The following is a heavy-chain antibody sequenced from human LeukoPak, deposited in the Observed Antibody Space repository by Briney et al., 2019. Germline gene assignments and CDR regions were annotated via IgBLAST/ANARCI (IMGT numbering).Heavy chain of an antibody. Sequence: GGSLTVSRAASGFTFSNYAMSWVRQAPGKGLEWVSSIGSGGTTHYADSVKGRFTISRDNSKNTLFLQMNSLRAEDTAVYYCAKYFYDSSTYSFDSWGQGTLVTVSS. V-gene: IGHV3-23*01. CDR2: IGSGGTT. CDR3: AKYFYDSSTYSFDS. CDR1: GFTFSNYA. D-gene: IGHD3-22*01. J-gene: IGHJ4*02.